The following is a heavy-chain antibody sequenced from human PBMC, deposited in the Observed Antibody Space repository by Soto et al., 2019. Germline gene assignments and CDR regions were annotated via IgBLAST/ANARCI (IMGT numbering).Heavy chain of an antibody. CDR1: SGSISGYF. D-gene: IGHD1-1*01. Sequence: QVQLQESGPGLVKPSETLSLTCTVSSGSISGYFWNWIRQPPGKGLEWIGYIYYSGSTNYNPSLKSRVTISVDTSKNQFSLKLSSVTAADTAVYYCARGVRWKTTFYFDYWGQGTLVTVSS. J-gene: IGHJ4*02. CDR2: IYYSGST. CDR3: ARGVRWKTTFYFDY. V-gene: IGHV4-59*01.